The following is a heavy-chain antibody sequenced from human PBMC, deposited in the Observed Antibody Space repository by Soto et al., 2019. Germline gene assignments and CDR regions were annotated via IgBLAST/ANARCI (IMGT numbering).Heavy chain of an antibody. Sequence: GGSLRLSCAASGFTFSSYSMNWVRQAPGKGLEWVSYISSSSSTIYYADSVKGRFTISRDNAKNSLYLQMNSLRAEDTAVYYCAKEPAAIFPHYYMDVWGKGTTVTVSS. CDR2: ISSSSSTI. V-gene: IGHV3-48*01. J-gene: IGHJ6*03. D-gene: IGHD2-2*01. CDR1: GFTFSSYS. CDR3: AKEPAAIFPHYYMDV.